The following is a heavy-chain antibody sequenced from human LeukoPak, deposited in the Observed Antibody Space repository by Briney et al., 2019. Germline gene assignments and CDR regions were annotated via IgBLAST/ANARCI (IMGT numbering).Heavy chain of an antibody. Sequence: PSETLSLTCTVSGGSISSSSYYWGWIRQPPGKGLEWIGTIYYSGSTYYNPSLKSRVTVSVDTSKNQFSLKLSSVTAADTAVYYCARQGSGNYLSPVNYWGQGTLVTVSS. D-gene: IGHD1-26*01. V-gene: IGHV4-39*01. CDR3: ARQGSGNYLSPVNY. J-gene: IGHJ4*02. CDR2: IYYSGST. CDR1: GGSISSSSYY.